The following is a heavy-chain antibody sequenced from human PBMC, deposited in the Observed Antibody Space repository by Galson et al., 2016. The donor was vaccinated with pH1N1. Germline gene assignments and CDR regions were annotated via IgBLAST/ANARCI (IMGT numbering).Heavy chain of an antibody. CDR2: INWNSGRI. V-gene: IGHV3-20*04. CDR1: GFIFDDYG. J-gene: IGHJ4*02. Sequence: SLRLSCAASGFIFDDYGMSWVRQAPGKGLEWVAGINWNSGRIGYADSVKGRFTISRDNAKNSLYLQMNSLRAEDTALYYCARRPYGYSSGWYWDYWGQGTLVTVSS. D-gene: IGHD6-19*01. CDR3: ARRPYGYSSGWYWDY.